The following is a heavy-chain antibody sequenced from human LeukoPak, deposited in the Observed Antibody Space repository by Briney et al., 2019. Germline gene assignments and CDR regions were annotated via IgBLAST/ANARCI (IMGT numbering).Heavy chain of an antibody. CDR1: EFPFSSYV. D-gene: IGHD4-11*01. CDR2: ISHDGRSR. V-gene: IGHV3-74*03. J-gene: IGHJ4*02. CDR3: ARDRDYIFFDY. Sequence: PGESLRLSCAASEFPFSSYVMHWVRQVPGKGLVWVSRISHDGRSRTYADSVKGRFTISRDNAENTLYLQMNSLRVEDTAVYFCARDRDYIFFDYWGQGALVTVSS.